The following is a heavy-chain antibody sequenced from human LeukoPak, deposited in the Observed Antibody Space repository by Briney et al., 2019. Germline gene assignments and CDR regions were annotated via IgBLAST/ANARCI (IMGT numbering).Heavy chain of an antibody. CDR3: AKEGDYYGSGSYRDGFDI. V-gene: IGHV3-7*01. CDR1: GFSFSSHW. J-gene: IGHJ3*02. D-gene: IGHD3-10*01. CDR2: INQDGREK. Sequence: GGSLRLSCAASGFSFSSHWMSWVRQAPGKGLEWVANINQDGREKQYVDSVKGRFTISRDNAKSSLYLQMNSLRAEDTAVYYCAKEGDYYGSGSYRDGFDIWGQGTRATVSS.